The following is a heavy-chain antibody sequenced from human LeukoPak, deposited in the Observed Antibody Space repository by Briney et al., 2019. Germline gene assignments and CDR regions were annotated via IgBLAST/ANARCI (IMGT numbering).Heavy chain of an antibody. Sequence: SETLSLTCTVSGGSISSYYWSWIRQPAGKGLEWIGRMYTSGSTNDNPSLKSPVTMSVDTSKTQFSMKLSSVTAADTAVYYCARSRGSYYSHYYYYSMDVWGKGTTVTVSS. J-gene: IGHJ6*03. CDR3: ARSRGSYYSHYYYYSMDV. CDR2: MYTSGST. CDR1: GGSISSYY. D-gene: IGHD1-26*01. V-gene: IGHV4-4*07.